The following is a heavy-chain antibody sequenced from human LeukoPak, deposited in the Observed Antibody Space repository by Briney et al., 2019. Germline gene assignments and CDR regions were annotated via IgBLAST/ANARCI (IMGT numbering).Heavy chain of an antibody. CDR1: GGSISSYY. CDR2: VHYNGES. Sequence: SETLSLTCTVSGGSISSYYWTGIRQPPGKGLQWIGYVHYNGESNFNPSLNSRVIMSVDTSKNQFSLRLSSVTAADTAVYYCAKVGGTGHFDYWGQGTLVTVSS. V-gene: IGHV4-59*01. CDR3: AKVGGTGHFDY. J-gene: IGHJ4*02.